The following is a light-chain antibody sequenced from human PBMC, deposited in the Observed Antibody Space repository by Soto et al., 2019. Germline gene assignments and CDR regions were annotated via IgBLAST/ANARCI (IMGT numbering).Light chain of an antibody. V-gene: IGLV1-51*01. CDR2: ENN. J-gene: IGLJ2*01. CDR3: GVWDTSLSAVV. Sequence: QSVLTQPPSVSAAPRQKVTISCSGSSSNIGNNYVSWYRQLPGTAPKLVIYENNKRPSGIPDRFSGSRSGTSATLGITGLQTGDEGDYYCGVWDTSLSAVVFGGGTKLTVL. CDR1: SSNIGNNY.